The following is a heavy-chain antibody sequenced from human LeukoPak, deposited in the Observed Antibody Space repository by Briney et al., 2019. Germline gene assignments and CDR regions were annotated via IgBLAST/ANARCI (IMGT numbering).Heavy chain of an antibody. CDR1: GYTLTELS. Sequence: ASVKVSCKVSGYTLTELSMHWVRQAPGKGLEWMGGFDPEDGETIYAQKFQGRVTMTEDTSTDTAYMELSSLRSEDTAVYYCATDGRITMVRGTGMDVWGQGTTVTVSS. J-gene: IGHJ6*02. CDR2: FDPEDGET. D-gene: IGHD3-10*01. CDR3: ATDGRITMVRGTGMDV. V-gene: IGHV1-24*01.